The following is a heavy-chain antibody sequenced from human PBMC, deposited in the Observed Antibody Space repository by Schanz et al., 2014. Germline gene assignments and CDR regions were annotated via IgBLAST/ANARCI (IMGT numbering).Heavy chain of an antibody. CDR1: GITFSDYA. D-gene: IGHD3-16*02. V-gene: IGHV3-23*01. J-gene: IGHJ4*02. CDR2: IDADGNST. CDR3: AKYRYSVFDFDY. Sequence: EVQLLESGGALEQPGGSLRLSCAASGITFSDYAMSWVRQAPGKGLVWVSRIDADGNSTSYADSVRGRFTISRDDSKNTLYLQMNSLRAEDTAIYYCAKYRYSVFDFDYWGQGTLVTVSS.